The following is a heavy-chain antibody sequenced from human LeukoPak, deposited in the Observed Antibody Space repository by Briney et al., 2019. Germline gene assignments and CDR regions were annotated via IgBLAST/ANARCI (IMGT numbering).Heavy chain of an antibody. V-gene: IGHV3-49*04. D-gene: IGHD3-10*01. CDR1: GFTFSSYG. J-gene: IGHJ6*03. CDR3: TRVIGHWVRGCLWFGEPHYYYYMDV. CDR2: IRSKAYGGAT. Sequence: GGSLRLSCAASGFTFSSYGMSWVRQAPGKGLEWVGFIRSKAYGGATEYAASVKGRFTISRDDSKSIAYLQMNSLKTEDTAVYYCTRVIGHWVRGCLWFGEPHYYYYMDVWGKGTTVTISS.